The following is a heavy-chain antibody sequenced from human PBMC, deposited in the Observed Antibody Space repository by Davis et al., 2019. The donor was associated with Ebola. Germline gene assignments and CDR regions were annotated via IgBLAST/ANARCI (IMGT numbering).Heavy chain of an antibody. V-gene: IGHV4-61*01. CDR3: ARDSGGNRYYYYYYMDV. D-gene: IGHD2-15*01. CDR2: IYYSGST. J-gene: IGHJ6*03. Sequence: PSETLSLTCTVSGGSVSSGSYYWSWIRQPPGKGLEWIGYIYYSGSTNYNPSLKSRVTISVDTSKNQFSLKLSSVTAADTAVYYCARDSGGNRYYYYYYMDVWGKGTTVTVSS. CDR1: GGSVSSGSYY.